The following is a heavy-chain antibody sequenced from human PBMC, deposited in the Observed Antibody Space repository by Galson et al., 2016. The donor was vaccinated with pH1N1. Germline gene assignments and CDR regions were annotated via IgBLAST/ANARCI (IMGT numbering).Heavy chain of an antibody. CDR3: AREDYYDTDLSDWYFDL. V-gene: IGHV1-69*13. J-gene: IGHJ2*01. D-gene: IGHD3-22*01. CDR2: IIPIFGTA. CDR1: GGTFGSYG. Sequence: SVKVSCRASGGTFGSYGINWVRQAPGQGLEWMGGIIPIFGTAKYAQNFQGRVTITADESTTTAYMELSSLRSEDTAVYYCAREDYYDTDLSDWYFDLWGRGTLLTVSS.